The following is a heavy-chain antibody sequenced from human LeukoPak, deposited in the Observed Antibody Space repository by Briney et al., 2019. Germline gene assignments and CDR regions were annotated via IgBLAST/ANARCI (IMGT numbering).Heavy chain of an antibody. Sequence: SETLSLTCTVSGGSISSSSYYWGWIRQPPGKGLEWIGSIYYSGSTYYNPSLKSRVTISVDTSKNQVSLNLSSVTAADTAVYYCAREGYGGSGSYYNVLDYWGQGTLVTVSS. D-gene: IGHD3-10*01. CDR1: GGSISSSSYY. J-gene: IGHJ4*02. V-gene: IGHV4-39*02. CDR2: IYYSGST. CDR3: AREGYGGSGSYYNVLDY.